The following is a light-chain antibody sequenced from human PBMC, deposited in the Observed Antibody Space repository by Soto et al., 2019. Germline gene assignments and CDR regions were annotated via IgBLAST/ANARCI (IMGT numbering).Light chain of an antibody. CDR2: GAS. V-gene: IGKV3-15*01. CDR1: QSVSSN. J-gene: IGKJ1*01. Sequence: EIVMTQSPATLSVSPGERATLSCRASQSVSSNLAWYQQKPGQAPRLLINGASTRATGIPPSFSGSGSGTECTLTISSLQSEDFAVYYGQQYNNWPFPSWTFGQGTNVEIK. CDR3: QQYNNWPFPSWT.